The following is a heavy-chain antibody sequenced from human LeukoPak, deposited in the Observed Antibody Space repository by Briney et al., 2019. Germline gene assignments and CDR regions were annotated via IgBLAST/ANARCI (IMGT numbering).Heavy chain of an antibody. D-gene: IGHD5-24*01. J-gene: IGHJ4*02. CDR2: INHSGST. V-gene: IGHV4-34*01. Sequence: PSETLSLTCAVYGGSFSGYYWSWIRQPPGKGLEWIGEINHSGSTNYNPSLKSRVTISVDTSKNQFSLKLSSVTAADTAVYYCARLGVGYNDYWGQGTLVTVSS. CDR3: ARLGVGYNDY. CDR1: GGSFSGYY.